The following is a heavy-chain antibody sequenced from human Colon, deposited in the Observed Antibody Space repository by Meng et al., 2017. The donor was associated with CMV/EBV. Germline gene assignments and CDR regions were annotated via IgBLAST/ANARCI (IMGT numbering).Heavy chain of an antibody. CDR2: IYYTGND. Sequence: QVQLQEPGHGLVKPPETLSLTCTVSGDSISGRSYYWGWIRQPPGKGLEWIASIYYTGNDYHNPSLKSRVTISIDTSNNQFSLRLTSVTAADTAVYYCARMALHWYFDLWGRGTLVTVSS. CDR1: GDSISGRSYY. CDR3: ARMALHWYFDL. D-gene: IGHD5-24*01. J-gene: IGHJ2*01. V-gene: IGHV4-39*07.